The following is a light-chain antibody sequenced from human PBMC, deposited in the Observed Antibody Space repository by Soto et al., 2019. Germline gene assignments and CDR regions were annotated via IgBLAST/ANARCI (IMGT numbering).Light chain of an antibody. V-gene: IGKV1-6*02. Sequence: IQMTQSPSSLTASVGDRVTITCRASQAIRNDLGWYQQKPGKAPKVLINGASNLQSGVPSRFSGSGSGTDFTLTISSLQPEDFATYFCLQDYNYPRTFGQGTKVDIK. J-gene: IGKJ1*01. CDR1: QAIRND. CDR3: LQDYNYPRT. CDR2: GAS.